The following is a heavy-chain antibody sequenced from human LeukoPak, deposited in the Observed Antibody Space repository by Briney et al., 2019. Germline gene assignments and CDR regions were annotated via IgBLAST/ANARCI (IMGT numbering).Heavy chain of an antibody. CDR3: ARAPIAAAATDYFDY. V-gene: IGHV4-4*07. J-gene: IGHJ4*02. CDR1: GGSISNYY. D-gene: IGHD6-13*01. CDR2: IYTSGST. Sequence: SETLSLTCTVSGGSISNYYWSWIRQPAGKGLEWIGRIYTSGSTNYNPSLKSRVTMSVDTSKNQFSLKLSSVTAADTAVYYCARAPIAAAATDYFDYWGQGTLVTVSS.